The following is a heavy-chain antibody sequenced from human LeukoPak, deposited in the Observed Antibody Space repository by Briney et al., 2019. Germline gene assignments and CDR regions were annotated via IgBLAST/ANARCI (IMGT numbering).Heavy chain of an antibody. CDR3: ARDLGSPAGY. CDR2: IYSGGSA. CDR1: GFTVSSNY. V-gene: IGHV3-66*01. J-gene: IGHJ4*02. Sequence: PRGSLRLSCAASGFTVSSNYMSWVRQAPGKGLEWVSVIYSGGSAYYADSVKDRFTISRDNSKNSLYLQMNSLRAEDTAVYYCARDLGSPAGYWGQGTLVTVSS. D-gene: IGHD3-10*01.